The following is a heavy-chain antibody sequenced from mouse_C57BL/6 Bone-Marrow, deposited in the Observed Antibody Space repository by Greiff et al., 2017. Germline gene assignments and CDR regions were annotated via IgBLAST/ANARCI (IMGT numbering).Heavy chain of an antibody. D-gene: IGHD1-1*01. J-gene: IGHJ2*01. CDR1: GYTFTDHT. Sequence: QVQLQQSDAELVKPGASVKISCKVSGYTFTDHTIHWMKQRPEQGLEWIGYIYPRDGSTKYNEKFKGKATLTADKSSSTAYMQLNSLTSEDSAVYFCARCPYYYGSSYYFDYWGQGTTLTVSS. CDR3: ARCPYYYGSSYYFDY. CDR2: IYPRDGST. V-gene: IGHV1-78*01.